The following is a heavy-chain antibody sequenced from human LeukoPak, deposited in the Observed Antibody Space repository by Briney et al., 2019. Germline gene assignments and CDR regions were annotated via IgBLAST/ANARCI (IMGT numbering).Heavy chain of an antibody. V-gene: IGHV3-53*01. J-gene: IGHJ4*02. CDR3: ARASTKSPLRFVLLFDH. CDR2: IYTGGTV. D-gene: IGHD3-10*01. CDR1: GFNVNRNY. Sequence: PGGSLRLSCTLSGFNVNRNYMGWVRRAPGKGLEWVSVIYTGGTVHYADSVKGRFTISRDDSKNTLYLQMSHLRAEDTAVYYCARASTKSPLRFVLLFDHWGQGTLVTVSS.